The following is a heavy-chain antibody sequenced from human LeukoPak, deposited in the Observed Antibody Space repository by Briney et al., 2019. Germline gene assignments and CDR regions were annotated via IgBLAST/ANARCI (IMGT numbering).Heavy chain of an antibody. CDR3: ARRFDY. CDR2: IYYSGST. CDR1: GGSISSSSYY. V-gene: IGHV4-39*01. Sequence: TSETLSLTCTVSGGSISSSSYYWGWIRQPPGKGLEWIGSIYYSGSTYYNPSLKRRVTISVDTSKNQFSLKLSSVTAADTAVYYCARRFDYWGQGTLVTVYS. J-gene: IGHJ4*02.